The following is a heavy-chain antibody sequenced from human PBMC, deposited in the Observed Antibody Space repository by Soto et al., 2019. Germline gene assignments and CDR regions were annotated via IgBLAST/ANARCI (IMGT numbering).Heavy chain of an antibody. J-gene: IGHJ4*02. Sequence: EGKLAESGGGMVQPGGSLRLSCVASGCTFSRYDMHWVRQAPGKGLEYVSSISSNGGTTYYGNSVKGRFTISRDNSKNTLYLQMGSLRAEDMAVYYCVRRVSGNYDYWGQGTLVTVSS. CDR1: GCTFSRYD. V-gene: IGHV3-64*01. CDR3: VRRVSGNYDY. CDR2: ISSNGGTT. D-gene: IGHD1-7*01.